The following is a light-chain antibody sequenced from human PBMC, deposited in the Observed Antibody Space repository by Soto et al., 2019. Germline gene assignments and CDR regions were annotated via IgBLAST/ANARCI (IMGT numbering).Light chain of an antibody. CDR3: SSYTSSSTLLV. V-gene: IGLV2-14*01. Sequence: QSALTQPASVSGSPGQSITISCTGTSSDVGGYNYVSWYQQDPGKAPKLMIYKVSNRPSGVSNRFSGSKSGNTASLTISGLQAEDEADYYCSSYTSSSTLLVFGGGTKLTVL. CDR1: SSDVGGYNY. J-gene: IGLJ2*01. CDR2: KVS.